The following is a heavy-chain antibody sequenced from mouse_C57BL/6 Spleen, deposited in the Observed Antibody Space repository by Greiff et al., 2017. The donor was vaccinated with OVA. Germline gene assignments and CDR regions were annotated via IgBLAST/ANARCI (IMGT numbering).Heavy chain of an antibody. CDR2: INPNNGGT. Sequence: EVQLQQSGPELVKPGASVKISCKASGYTFTDYYMNWVKQSPGKSLEWIGDINPNNGGTSYNQKFKGKATLTVDKSSSTAYMELRSLTSEDSAVYYCARGGRDDSNYNAMDYWGKGTSVTVSS. V-gene: IGHV1-26*01. CDR3: ARGGRDDSNYNAMDY. D-gene: IGHD2-5*01. CDR1: GYTFTDYY. J-gene: IGHJ4*01.